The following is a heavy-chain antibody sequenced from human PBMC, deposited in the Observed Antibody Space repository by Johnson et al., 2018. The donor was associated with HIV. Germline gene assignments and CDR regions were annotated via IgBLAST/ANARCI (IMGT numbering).Heavy chain of an antibody. V-gene: IGHV3-11*04. CDR2: ISSSGSTI. CDR3: ARDSTPWGGDYVGYAFDI. D-gene: IGHD4-17*01. Sequence: QVQLVESGGGLVKPGGSLRLSCAASGFSFSDYYMSWIRQAPGKGLEWVSYISSSGSTIYYADFVKGRFTISRDNAKISLYLQMNSLRAEDTALYYCARDSTPWGGDYVGYAFDIWGRGTMVTVSS. J-gene: IGHJ3*02. CDR1: GFSFSDYY.